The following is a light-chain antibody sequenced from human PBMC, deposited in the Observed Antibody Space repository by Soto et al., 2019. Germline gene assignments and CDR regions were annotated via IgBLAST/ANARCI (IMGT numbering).Light chain of an antibody. V-gene: IGLV2-23*02. CDR1: SSDIGTYDL. Sequence: QSALTQPASVSGSPGQSITISCTGTSSDIGTYDLVSWYQHHPGKAPKLMIYEVNQRPSGVSNRFSASKSGNTASLTISGLRAEDEAYYYCCSYAGSSSFVVFGGGTKLTVL. J-gene: IGLJ2*01. CDR2: EVN. CDR3: CSYAGSSSFVV.